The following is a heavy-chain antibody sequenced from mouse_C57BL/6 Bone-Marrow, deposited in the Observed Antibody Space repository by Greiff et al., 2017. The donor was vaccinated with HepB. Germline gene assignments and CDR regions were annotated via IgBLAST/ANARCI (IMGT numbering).Heavy chain of an antibody. D-gene: IGHD2-4*01. CDR2: IDPSDSYT. V-gene: IGHV1-59*01. CDR3: ANYYDFYYYAMDY. J-gene: IGHJ4*01. Sequence: QVQLKQPGAELVRPGTSVKLSCKASGYTFTSYWMHWVKQRPGQGLEWIGVIDPSDSYTNYNQKFKGKATLTVDTSSSTAYMQLSSLTSEDSAVYYCANYYDFYYYAMDYWGQGTSVTVSS. CDR1: GYTFTSYW.